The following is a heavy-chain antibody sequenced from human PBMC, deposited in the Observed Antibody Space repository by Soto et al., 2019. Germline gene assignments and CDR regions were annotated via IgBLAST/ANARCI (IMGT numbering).Heavy chain of an antibody. CDR1: GFTFSGSA. Sequence: GGSLRLSCAASGFTFSGSAMHWVRQASGKGLEWVGRIRSKTNSYATAYAASVKGRFTISRDDSKNTAYLQMNSLKTEDTAVYYCTRDPRNYYDSSGSANWFDPWGQGTLVTVSS. V-gene: IGHV3-73*01. CDR3: TRDPRNYYDSSGSANWFDP. CDR2: IRSKTNSYAT. J-gene: IGHJ5*02. D-gene: IGHD3-22*01.